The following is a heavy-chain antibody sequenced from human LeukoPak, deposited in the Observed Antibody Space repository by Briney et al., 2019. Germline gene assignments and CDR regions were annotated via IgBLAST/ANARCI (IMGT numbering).Heavy chain of an antibody. D-gene: IGHD2-21*02. J-gene: IGHJ4*02. Sequence: GGSLRLSCAASGFTFSSYGMHWVRQAPGKGLEWVAFIRYDGSNKYYADSVKGRFTISRDNSKNTLYLQMNSLRAEDTAVYYCARDLPSRYAVTAFDYWGQGTLVTVSS. CDR2: IRYDGSNK. V-gene: IGHV3-30*02. CDR1: GFTFSSYG. CDR3: ARDLPSRYAVTAFDY.